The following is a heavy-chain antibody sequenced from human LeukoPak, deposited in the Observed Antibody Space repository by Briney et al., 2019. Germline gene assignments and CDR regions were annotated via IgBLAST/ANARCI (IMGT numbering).Heavy chain of an antibody. CDR3: ARGEMATIGGPDAFDI. V-gene: IGHV4-59*01. D-gene: IGHD5-24*01. J-gene: IGHJ3*02. CDR2: IYYSGST. CDR1: GGSISSYY. Sequence: PSETLSLTCTVSGGSISSYYWSWIRQPPGKGLEWIGYIYYSGSTNYNPSLKSRVTISVDTSKNQFSLKPSSVTAADTAVYYCARGEMATIGGPDAFDIWGQGTMVTVSS.